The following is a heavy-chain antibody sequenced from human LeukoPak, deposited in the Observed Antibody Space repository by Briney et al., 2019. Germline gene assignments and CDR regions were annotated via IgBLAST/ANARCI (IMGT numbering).Heavy chain of an antibody. V-gene: IGHV4-34*01. CDR2: INHSGST. CDR3: ARGSVVVVVAIYYYYYYMDV. D-gene: IGHD2-15*01. CDR1: GGSFSGYY. Sequence: SETLSLTCAVYGGSFSGYYWSWIRQPPGKGLEWIGEINHSGSTNYNPSLKSRVTISVDTSKNQFSLKLSSVTAADTAVYYCARGSVVVVVAIYYYYYYMDVWGKGTTVTVSS. J-gene: IGHJ6*03.